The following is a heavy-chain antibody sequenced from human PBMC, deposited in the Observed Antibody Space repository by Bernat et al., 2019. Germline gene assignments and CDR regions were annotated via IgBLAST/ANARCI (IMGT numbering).Heavy chain of an antibody. V-gene: IGHV1-2*02. CDR2: INPNSGGT. D-gene: IGHD1-26*01. CDR1: GYTFTGYY. Sequence: QVQLVQSGAEVKKPGASVKVSCKASGYTFTGYYMHWVRQAPGQGLEWMGWINPNSGGTNYAQKFQGRVTMTRDTSISTAYMELSRLRSDDTAVYYCARGISGSYYSDWFDPWGQGTLVTVSS. J-gene: IGHJ5*02. CDR3: ARGISGSYYSDWFDP.